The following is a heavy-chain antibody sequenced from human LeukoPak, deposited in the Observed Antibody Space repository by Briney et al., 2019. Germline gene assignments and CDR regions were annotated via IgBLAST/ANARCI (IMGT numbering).Heavy chain of an antibody. J-gene: IGHJ4*02. CDR1: GGTFSSYT. V-gene: IGHV1-69*02. CDR3: ARVDSSGYADY. D-gene: IGHD3-22*01. Sequence: ASVKVSCKASGGTFSSYTNSWVRQAPGQGLEWMGRIIPILGIANYAQKFQGRVTITADKSTSTAYMELSSLRSEDTAVYYCARVDSSGYADYWGQGTLVTVSS. CDR2: IIPILGIA.